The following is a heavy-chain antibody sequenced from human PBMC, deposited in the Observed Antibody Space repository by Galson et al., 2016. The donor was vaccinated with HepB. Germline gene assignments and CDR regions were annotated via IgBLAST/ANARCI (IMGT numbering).Heavy chain of an antibody. D-gene: IGHD4-17*01. J-gene: IGHJ4*01. CDR3: ARDSGDWDFGYYRSFDY. CDR1: GFTFRAYN. CDR2: ISSGGRDI. Sequence: SLRLSCAASGFTFRAYNINWVRQAPGKGLEWVSYISSGGRDIQYAGTVKGRFTSSRDNPKNTLHLQMNSLRQEDTAVYYCARDSGDWDFGYYRSFDYWGQGTLVTVSS. V-gene: IGHV3-21*01.